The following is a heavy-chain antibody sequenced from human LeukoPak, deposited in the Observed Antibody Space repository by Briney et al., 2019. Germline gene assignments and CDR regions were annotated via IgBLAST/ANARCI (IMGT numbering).Heavy chain of an antibody. CDR2: IYHSGST. CDR1: GGSISSSNW. CDR3: ARESRGSGSYQYYFDY. V-gene: IGHV4-4*02. D-gene: IGHD3-10*01. J-gene: IGHJ4*02. Sequence: KASGTLSLTCAVSGGSISSSNWWSWVRQPPGKGLEWIGGIYHSGSTNYNPSLKSRVTISVDKSKNQFSLKLSSVTAADTAVYYCARESRGSGSYQYYFDYWGQGTLVTVSS.